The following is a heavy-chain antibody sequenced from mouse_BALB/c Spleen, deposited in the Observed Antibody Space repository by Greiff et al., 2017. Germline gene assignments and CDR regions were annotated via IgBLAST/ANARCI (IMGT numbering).Heavy chain of an antibody. CDR3: ARIYGNSLAMDY. CDR1: GFTFSSYA. CDR2: ISSGGSYT. V-gene: IGHV5-9-4*01. Sequence: EVQLVESGGGLVKPGGSLKLSCAASGFTFSSYAMSWVRQTPEKRLEWVASISSGGSYTYYPDTVTGRFTISRDNAKNTLYLEMSSLRSEDTAMYYCARIYGNSLAMDYWGQGTSVTVSS. D-gene: IGHD2-1*01. J-gene: IGHJ4*01.